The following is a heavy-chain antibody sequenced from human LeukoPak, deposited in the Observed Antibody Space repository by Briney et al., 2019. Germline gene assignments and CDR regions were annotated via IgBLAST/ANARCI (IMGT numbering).Heavy chain of an antibody. CDR3: ARDQLAGTIDY. CDR2: IIPILGIA. Sequence: SVKVSCKASGGTFSSYAISWVRQAPGQGLEWMGRIIPILGIANYAQKFQGRVTITADKSTSTAYMELSSLRSEDTAVYYCARDQLAGTIDYWGQGTLVTVSS. CDR1: GGTFSSYA. D-gene: IGHD6-13*01. V-gene: IGHV1-69*04. J-gene: IGHJ4*02.